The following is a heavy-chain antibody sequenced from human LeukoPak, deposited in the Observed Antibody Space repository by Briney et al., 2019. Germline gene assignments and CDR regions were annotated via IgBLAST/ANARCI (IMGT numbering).Heavy chain of an antibody. CDR3: VRREVSGEEALAFDY. D-gene: IGHD6-19*01. V-gene: IGHV3-21*01. CDR2: ISTRSSYI. J-gene: IGHJ4*02. CDR1: GFTFGAHS. Sequence: GGSLRLSCAASGFTFGAHSMNWFRQAPGKGLEWVASISTRSSYIYYGGSVKGRFTVSIDNARTSAYLQMNSLRVEDTAVYYSVRREVSGEEALAFDYWGQGTLVTVSS.